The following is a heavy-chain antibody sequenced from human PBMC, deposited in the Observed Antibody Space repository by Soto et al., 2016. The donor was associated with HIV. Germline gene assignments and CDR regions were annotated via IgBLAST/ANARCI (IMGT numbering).Heavy chain of an antibody. J-gene: IGHJ4*02. CDR2: MSPNSGNT. V-gene: IGHV1-8*01. CDR1: GYTFSSYD. D-gene: IGHD7-27*01. CDR3: ARGVKDLTVILDY. Sequence: QVQLVQSGAEVKKPGASVKVSCKTSGYTFSSYDINWVRQAAGQGLEWMGWMSPNSGNTVYAQNFQGRVNFTRDTSINTAYLDLSSLRSEDTAVYYCARGVKDLTVILDYWGQGTLVTVSS.